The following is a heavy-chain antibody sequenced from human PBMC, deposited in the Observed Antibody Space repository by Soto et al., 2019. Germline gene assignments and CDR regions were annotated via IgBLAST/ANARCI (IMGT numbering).Heavy chain of an antibody. V-gene: IGHV3-53*01. Sequence: PGGSLRLSCAASGFTVSSNYMSWVRQAPGKGLEWVSVIYSGGSTYYADSVKGRFTISRDNSKNTLYLQMNSLRAEDTAVYYCARAREYCGGDCSAFDYWGQGTLVTVSS. CDR1: GFTVSSNY. CDR3: ARAREYCGGDCSAFDY. J-gene: IGHJ4*02. D-gene: IGHD2-21*02. CDR2: IYSGGST.